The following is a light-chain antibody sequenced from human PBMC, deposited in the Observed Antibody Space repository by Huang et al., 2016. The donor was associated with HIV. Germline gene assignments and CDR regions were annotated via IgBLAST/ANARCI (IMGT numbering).Light chain of an antibody. Sequence: EIVMTQSPATLSVSPGERVTLSCRARQSISTNLAWHQQKPGQAPRLLIYGASTRATGIPARFSGSGSGTEFTLTISSLQSEDFAVYYCQQYNNWPVTFGQGTKVDIK. CDR2: GAS. CDR1: QSISTN. J-gene: IGKJ1*01. V-gene: IGKV3-15*01. CDR3: QQYNNWPVT.